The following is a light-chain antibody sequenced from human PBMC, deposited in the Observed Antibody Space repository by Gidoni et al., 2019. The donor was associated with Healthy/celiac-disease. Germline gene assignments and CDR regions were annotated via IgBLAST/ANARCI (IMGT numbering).Light chain of an antibody. CDR1: QSLLHSNGYNY. V-gene: IGKV2-28*01. J-gene: IGKJ1*01. CDR2: LGS. CDR3: MQALQTPWT. Sequence: DIVMTQSPLSPPVTPGEPASISCRSSQSLLHSNGYNYLDWYLQKPGQSPQLLIYLGSNRASGVPDRFSGSGSGKDFTLKISRVEAEDVGVYYCMQALQTPWTFGQGTKVEIK.